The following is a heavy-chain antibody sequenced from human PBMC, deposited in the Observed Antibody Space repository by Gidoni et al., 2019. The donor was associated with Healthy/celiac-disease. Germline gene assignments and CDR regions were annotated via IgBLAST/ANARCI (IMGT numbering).Heavy chain of an antibody. V-gene: IGHV3-7*01. J-gene: IGHJ3*02. CDR1: GFTFSSYW. Sequence: EVQLVESGGGLVQPGGSLDLSCAASGFTFSSYWMSGVRQAPGKGLECVANIKKEGSEKYYVDTVKGRVTISRDNAKNSLYRQMNSLRAEDTAVYYCARTKYDAFDIWGQGTMVTVSS. CDR3: ARTKYDAFDI. CDR2: IKKEGSEK.